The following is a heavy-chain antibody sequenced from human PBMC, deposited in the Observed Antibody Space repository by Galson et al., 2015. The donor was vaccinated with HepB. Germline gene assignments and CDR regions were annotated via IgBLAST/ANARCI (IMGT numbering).Heavy chain of an antibody. CDR1: GFTFSSYA. V-gene: IGHV3-30-3*01. J-gene: IGHJ4*02. CDR3: ARHRSPTLVNGYFDY. Sequence: SLRLSCAAYGFTFSSYAMHWVRQAPGKGLEWVAVISYDGSNQYYADSVKGRFTVSRDNSKNTLFLQMNSLRPEDTTVYYCARHRSPTLVNGYFDYWGQGTLVIVSS. D-gene: IGHD4-23*01. CDR2: ISYDGSNQ.